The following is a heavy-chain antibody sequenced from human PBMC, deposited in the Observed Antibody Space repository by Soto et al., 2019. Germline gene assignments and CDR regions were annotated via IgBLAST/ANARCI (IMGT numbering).Heavy chain of an antibody. D-gene: IGHD5-12*01. CDR3: ARDSEGGYIVATVTDY. J-gene: IGHJ4*02. CDR2: ISAYNGNT. CDR1: GYTFTSYV. V-gene: IGHV1-18*01. Sequence: QVPLVQSGAEVKKPGASVKVSCKASGYTFTSYVISWVRQAPGQGLEWMGWISAYNGNTNYAQKLQGRVTMTTDTSTSTAYMELRSLRSDDTAVYYCARDSEGGYIVATVTDYWGQGTLVTVSS.